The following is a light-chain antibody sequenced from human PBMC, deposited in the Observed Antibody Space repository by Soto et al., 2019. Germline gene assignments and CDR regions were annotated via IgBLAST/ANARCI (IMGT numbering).Light chain of an antibody. V-gene: IGLV1-36*01. Sequence: QAVVTQPTSVSEAPRQRVTISCPGSSSNIGNNAVNWYQQLPGKAPKLLIYYDDLLPSGVSDRFSGSKSGTSASLAISGLQSEDEADYYCAAWDDGLNAVVFGGGTKVTVL. CDR2: YDD. CDR1: SSNIGNNA. CDR3: AAWDDGLNAVV. J-gene: IGLJ2*01.